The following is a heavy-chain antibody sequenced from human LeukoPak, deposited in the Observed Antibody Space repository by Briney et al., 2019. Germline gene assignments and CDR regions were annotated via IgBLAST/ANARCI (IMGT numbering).Heavy chain of an antibody. D-gene: IGHD1-1*01. V-gene: IGHV4-4*02. CDR1: GGSISSSNW. CDR3: ARVGWAGTTLGWFDP. J-gene: IGHJ5*02. CDR2: IYHSGST. Sequence: SETLSLTCAVSGGSISSSNWWSWVRQPPGKGLEWIGEIYHSGSTNYNPSLKSRVTISVDKSKNQFSLKLSSVTAADTAVYYCARVGWAGTTLGWFDPWGQGTLVTVSS.